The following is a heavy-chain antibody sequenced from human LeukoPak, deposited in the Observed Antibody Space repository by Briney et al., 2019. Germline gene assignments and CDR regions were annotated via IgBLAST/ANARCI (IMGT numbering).Heavy chain of an antibody. CDR2: ISYDGSNK. J-gene: IGHJ5*02. V-gene: IGHV3-30*18. CDR3: AKDPGDIVVVPASRLDP. Sequence: GGSLRLSCAASGFTFSSYGTHWVRQAPGKGLEWVAVISYDGSNKYYADSVKGRFTISRDNSKNTLYLQMNSLRAEDTAVYYCAKDPGDIVVVPASRLDPWGQGTLVTVSS. D-gene: IGHD2-2*01. CDR1: GFTFSSYG.